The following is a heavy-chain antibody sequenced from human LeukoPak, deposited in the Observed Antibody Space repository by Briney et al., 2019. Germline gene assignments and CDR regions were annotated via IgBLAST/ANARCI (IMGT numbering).Heavy chain of an antibody. CDR3: ARGRLVLGCSSTSCRYNWFDP. CDR2: ISAYNGNT. J-gene: IGHJ5*02. V-gene: IGHV1-18*01. D-gene: IGHD2-2*01. Sequence: GASVKVSCKASGYTFTSYGISWVRQAPGQGLEWMGWISAYNGNTNYAQKLQGRVTMTTDTSTSTAYMELRSLRSDDTAVYYCARGRLVLGCSSTSCRYNWFDPWSQGTLVTVSS. CDR1: GYTFTSYG.